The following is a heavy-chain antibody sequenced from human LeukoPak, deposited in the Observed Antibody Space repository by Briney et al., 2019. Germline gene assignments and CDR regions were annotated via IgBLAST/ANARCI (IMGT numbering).Heavy chain of an antibody. Sequence: SETLSLTCTVSGGSINSYYWSWIRQPPGKGLEWIGYIYYSGSTNYNPSLKSRVTVSQDTSKNQFSLKLSSVTAADTAVYYCARVGFDYWGQGTLVTVSS. CDR3: ARVGFDY. J-gene: IGHJ4*02. V-gene: IGHV4-59*12. CDR1: GGSINSYY. CDR2: IYYSGST.